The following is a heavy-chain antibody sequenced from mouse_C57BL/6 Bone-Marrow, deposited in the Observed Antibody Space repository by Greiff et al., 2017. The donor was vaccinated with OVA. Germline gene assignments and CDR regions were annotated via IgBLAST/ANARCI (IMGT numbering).Heavy chain of an antibody. CDR1: GFSLTSYG. D-gene: IGHD1-1*01. CDR2: IWGGGGT. V-gene: IGHV2-9*01. CDR3: AKHFYYGSLFDV. Sequence: VQLQESGPGLVAPSQSLSITCTASGFSLTSYGVDWVRQRPGKGLEWLGVIWGGGGTNYNSALMSRLGISKDNSTSQVFIRINSLQTDDTAMYYCAKHFYYGSLFDVCGTGTTVTVSS. J-gene: IGHJ1*03.